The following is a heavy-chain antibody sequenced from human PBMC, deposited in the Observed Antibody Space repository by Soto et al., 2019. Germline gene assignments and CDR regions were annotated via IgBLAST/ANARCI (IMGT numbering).Heavy chain of an antibody. CDR1: GFTFSYYS. Sequence: GGSLRLSCSASGFTFSYYSMNWVRQAPGKGLEWVSSISSSSSYIYYADSVKGRFTISRDNSKDTLNLQMNSLRAEDTAVYYCARRSSSWYFDYWGQGTLVTVSS. CDR2: ISSSSSYI. D-gene: IGHD6-13*01. CDR3: ARRSSSWYFDY. V-gene: IGHV3-21*04. J-gene: IGHJ4*02.